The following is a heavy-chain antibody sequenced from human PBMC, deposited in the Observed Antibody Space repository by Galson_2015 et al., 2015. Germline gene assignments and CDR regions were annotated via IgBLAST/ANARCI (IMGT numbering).Heavy chain of an antibody. CDR1: GFTFSSCA. J-gene: IGHJ4*02. CDR2: LSGSGGST. V-gene: IGHV3-23*01. Sequence: SLRLSCAASGFTFSSCAMSWVRQAPGKGLEWVSGLSGSGGSTYYADSVKGRFTISRDNSKNTLYLQMNSLRTEDTALYYCAKLDCSGGLCYSSHYFDSWGQGTLVTVSS. D-gene: IGHD2-15*01. CDR3: AKLDCSGGLCYSSHYFDS.